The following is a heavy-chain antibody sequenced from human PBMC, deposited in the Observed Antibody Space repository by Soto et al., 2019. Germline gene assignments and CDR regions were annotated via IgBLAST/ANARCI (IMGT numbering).Heavy chain of an antibody. CDR3: TTDNGGYLYWFDP. Sequence: PGGSLRLSCAASGFTFSNAWMSWVRQAPGKGLEWVGRIKSKTDGGTTDYASPVKGRFTISRDDSKNTLYLQMNSLKTEDTPVYYCTTDNGGYLYWFDPWGQGTLVTVSS. J-gene: IGHJ5*02. CDR2: IKSKTDGGTT. V-gene: IGHV3-15*01. D-gene: IGHD4-17*01. CDR1: GFTFSNAW.